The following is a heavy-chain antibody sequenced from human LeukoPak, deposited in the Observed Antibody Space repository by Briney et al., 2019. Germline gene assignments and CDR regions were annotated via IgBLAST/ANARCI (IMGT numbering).Heavy chain of an antibody. CDR2: IRSKAYGGTT. J-gene: IGHJ4*02. V-gene: IGHV3-49*04. D-gene: IGHD2-15*01. CDR3: TRVKGYSNFDY. CDR1: GFTFGDYA. Sequence: PGGSLRLCCTASGFTFGDYAMSWVRQAPGKGLEWVGFIRSKAYGGTTEYAASVKGRFTISRDDSKSIAYLQMNSLKTEDTAVYYCTRVKGYSNFDYWGQGTLVTVSS.